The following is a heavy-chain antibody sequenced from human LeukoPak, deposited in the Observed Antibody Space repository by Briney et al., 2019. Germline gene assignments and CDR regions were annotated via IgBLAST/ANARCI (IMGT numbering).Heavy chain of an antibody. CDR2: IKSKTDGGTT. Sequence: PGGSLRLSCAASGFTFSNAWMSWVRQAPGKGLEWVGCIKSKTDGGTTDYAAPVKGRFTISRDDSKNTLNLQMNSLKTEDTAVYYCTTPDIELLLPGYWGQGTLVTVSS. V-gene: IGHV3-15*01. J-gene: IGHJ4*02. D-gene: IGHD2-15*01. CDR1: GFTFSNAW. CDR3: TTPDIELLLPGY.